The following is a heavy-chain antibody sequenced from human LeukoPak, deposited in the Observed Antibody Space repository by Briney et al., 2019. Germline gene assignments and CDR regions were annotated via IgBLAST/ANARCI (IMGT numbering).Heavy chain of an antibody. CDR3: ATTTIRLGY. Sequence: SETLSLTCTVSGGSISSSSHYWGWIRQPPGKGLEWIGSMYYRGSTYHNPSLKSRVTISVDASKNQFSLKLSSVTAADTAVYYCATTTIRLGYWGQGTLVTVSS. V-gene: IGHV4-39*07. CDR1: GGSISSSSHY. J-gene: IGHJ4*02. CDR2: MYYRGST. D-gene: IGHD1-26*01.